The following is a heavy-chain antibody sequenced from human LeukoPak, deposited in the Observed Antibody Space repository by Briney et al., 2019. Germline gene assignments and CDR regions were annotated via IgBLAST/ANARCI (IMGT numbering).Heavy chain of an antibody. Sequence: GESLRLSCAASGFTFDDYGMSWVRQAPGKGLEWVSGINWNGGSTGYADSVKGRFTISRDNAKNSLYLQMNSLRAEDTALYYCARDRKFTDAFDIWGQGTMVTVSS. CDR2: INWNGGST. V-gene: IGHV3-20*04. CDR3: ARDRKFTDAFDI. CDR1: GFTFDDYG. J-gene: IGHJ3*02.